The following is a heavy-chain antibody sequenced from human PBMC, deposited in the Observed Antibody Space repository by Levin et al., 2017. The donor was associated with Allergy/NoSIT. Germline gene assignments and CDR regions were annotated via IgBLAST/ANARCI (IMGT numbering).Heavy chain of an antibody. V-gene: IGHV3-7*01. CDR3: ERDFYGY. CDR2: IKEDGSER. CDR1: GFTFSSYW. Sequence: SCAASGFTFSSYWMSWVRQAPGKGREWVANIKEDGSERYYVDSVKGRFTISRDNAKNALYLQMNSLRAEDTAVYYCERDFYGYWGQGTLVTVSS. J-gene: IGHJ4*02. D-gene: IGHD3-16*01.